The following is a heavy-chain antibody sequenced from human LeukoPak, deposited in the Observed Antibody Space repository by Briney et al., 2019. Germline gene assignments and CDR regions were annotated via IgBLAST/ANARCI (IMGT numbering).Heavy chain of an antibody. V-gene: IGHV1-2*02. CDR2: INPNSGGT. Sequence: ASVKVSCKASGYTFTGYYMHWVRQAPGQGLEWMGWINPNSGGTNYAQKFQGRVTMTRDTSISTAYMELSRLRSDDTAVYYCARERRPANIAAAGKSNYYYYYYMDVWGKGTTVTISS. D-gene: IGHD6-13*01. CDR1: GYTFTGYY. J-gene: IGHJ6*03. CDR3: ARERRPANIAAAGKSNYYYYYYMDV.